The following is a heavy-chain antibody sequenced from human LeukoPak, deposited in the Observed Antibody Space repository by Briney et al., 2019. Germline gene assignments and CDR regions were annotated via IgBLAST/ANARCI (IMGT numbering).Heavy chain of an antibody. Sequence: SETLSLTCTVSDSSITSTYYWAWFRQPPGKGLEWIATVFRLQTVRTFNNPSLESRVTMSLDPSQSQFSLNLPSVTAADTALYFCARVLHAPYLIDSWGQGTLVTVSS. CDR2: VFRLQTVRT. CDR1: DSSITSTYY. J-gene: IGHJ4*02. V-gene: IGHV4-38-2*02. CDR3: ARVLHAPYLIDS. D-gene: IGHD2-8*01.